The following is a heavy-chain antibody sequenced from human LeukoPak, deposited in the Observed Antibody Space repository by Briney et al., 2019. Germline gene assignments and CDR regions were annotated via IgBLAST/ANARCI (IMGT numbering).Heavy chain of an antibody. D-gene: IGHD5-18*01. CDR3: ARDGIQLWHFDY. V-gene: IGHV4-61*02. J-gene: IGHJ4*02. CDR1: GGSISSGSYY. Sequence: PSETLSLTCTVSGGSISSGSYYWSWIRQPAGKGLEWIGRIYTSGGTNYNPSLKSRVTISVDTSKNQFSLKLSSVTAADTAVYYCARDGIQLWHFDYWGQGTLVTVSS. CDR2: IYTSGGT.